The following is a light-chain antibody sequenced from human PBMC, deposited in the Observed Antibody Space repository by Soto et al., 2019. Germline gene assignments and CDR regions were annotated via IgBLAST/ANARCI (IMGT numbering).Light chain of an antibody. CDR2: TAS. CDR3: QQSYSSPRT. V-gene: IGKV1-39*01. J-gene: IGKJ1*01. Sequence: DIQMTQSPSSLSASVGARVTITCRASQSISNYLNWYQQKPGKAPKLLIYTASSLQSGVPSRFSGSGSGKDFTLTISSLQPEDFATYYCQQSYSSPRTFGQVTKVEIK. CDR1: QSISNY.